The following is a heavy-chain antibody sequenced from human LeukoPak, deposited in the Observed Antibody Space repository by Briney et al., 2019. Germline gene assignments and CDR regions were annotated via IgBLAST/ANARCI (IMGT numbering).Heavy chain of an antibody. V-gene: IGHV4-59*08. Sequence: SKTLSLTCTVSGGSISSYYWSWIRQPPGKGLEWIGYIYYSGSTNYNPSLKSRVTISVDTSKNQFSLKLSSVTAADTAVYYCASSSGYYYFDYWGQGTLVTVSS. D-gene: IGHD3-22*01. J-gene: IGHJ4*02. CDR1: GGSISSYY. CDR3: ASSSGYYYFDY. CDR2: IYYSGST.